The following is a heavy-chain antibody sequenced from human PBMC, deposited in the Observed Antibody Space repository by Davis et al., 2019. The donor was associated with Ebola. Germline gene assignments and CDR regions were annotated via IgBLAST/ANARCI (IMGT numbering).Heavy chain of an antibody. CDR3: ARGIVEWVSRDYYYGMDV. J-gene: IGHJ6*02. D-gene: IGHD3-3*01. CDR1: GFTFSSYS. Sequence: PGGSLRLSCAASGFTFSSYSMNWVRQAPGKGLEWVSYISRSASSIYYADSVKGRFTVSRDNAKNSLYLQMNSLRDEDTAGYYCARGIVEWVSRDYYYGMDVWGQGTTVTVS. CDR2: ISRSASSI. V-gene: IGHV3-48*02.